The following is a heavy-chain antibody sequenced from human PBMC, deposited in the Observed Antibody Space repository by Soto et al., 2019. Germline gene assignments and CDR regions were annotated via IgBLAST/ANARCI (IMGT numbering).Heavy chain of an antibody. J-gene: IGHJ4*01. Sequence: PSETLSLTCAVSGASFSCTYWIWIRQPPGKGLEWIGYAYYGGTTVYNPSLKSRVSISVDTSKKHVSLRLNSVTAADTAVYYCAVWSALTQYYFDSWGHGTLVTVSS. CDR2: AYYGGTT. CDR1: GASFSCTY. V-gene: IGHV4-59*13. CDR3: AVWSALTQYYFDS. D-gene: IGHD3-3*01.